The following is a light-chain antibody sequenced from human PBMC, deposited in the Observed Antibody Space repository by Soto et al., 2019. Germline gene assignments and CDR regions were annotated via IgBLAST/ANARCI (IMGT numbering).Light chain of an antibody. CDR1: SSDVGRYDY. Sequence: QSALTQPASVSGSPGRSIAISCTGTSSDVGRYDYVSWYQQYPGKAPKLIIYDVSRRPSGVSDRFSGSKSGSTASLTISGLQAEDESDYYCTSYTSSNTLVFGGGTQLTVL. V-gene: IGLV2-14*01. CDR3: TSYTSSNTLV. CDR2: DVS. J-gene: IGLJ2*01.